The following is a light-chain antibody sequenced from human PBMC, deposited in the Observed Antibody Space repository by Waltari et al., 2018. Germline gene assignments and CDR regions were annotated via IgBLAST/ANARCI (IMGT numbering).Light chain of an antibody. CDR2: YDK. J-gene: IGLJ2*01. V-gene: IGLV3-21*01. CDR1: NIASKS. CDR3: QVWDSSTSHVV. Sequence: SYVLTQPPSVSVAPGMTARITCGGNNIASKSVPWYRQSPGQAPVLVIFYDKDRPARIPERFSGSNSGTTATLTISRVEAGDEADYYCQVWDSSTSHVVFGAGTKLTVL.